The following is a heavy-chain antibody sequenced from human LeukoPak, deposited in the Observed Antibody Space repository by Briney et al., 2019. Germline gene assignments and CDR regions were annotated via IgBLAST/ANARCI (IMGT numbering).Heavy chain of an antibody. D-gene: IGHD1-20*01. J-gene: IGHJ4*02. Sequence: SETPSLTCTVSGGSISSYYWSWIRQPPGKGLEWIGYIYYSGSTNYNPSLKSRVTISVDTSKNQFSLKLSSVTAADTAVYYCARIAGITGTARSFDYWGQGTLVTVSS. CDR2: IYYSGST. V-gene: IGHV4-59*01. CDR3: ARIAGITGTARSFDY. CDR1: GGSISSYY.